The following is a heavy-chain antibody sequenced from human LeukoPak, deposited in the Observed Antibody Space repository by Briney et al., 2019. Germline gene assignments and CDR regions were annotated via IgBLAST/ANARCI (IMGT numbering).Heavy chain of an antibody. CDR1: GGSISSSSYY. J-gene: IGHJ4*02. CDR2: IYYSGST. V-gene: IGHV4-39*07. Sequence: PSETLSLTCTVSGGSISSSSYYWGWIRQPPGKGLEWIGSIYYSGSTYYNPSLKSRVTISVDTSKNQFSLKLSSVTAADTAVYYCARAGSGSYYGYWGQGTLVTVSS. CDR3: ARAGSGSYYGY. D-gene: IGHD1-26*01.